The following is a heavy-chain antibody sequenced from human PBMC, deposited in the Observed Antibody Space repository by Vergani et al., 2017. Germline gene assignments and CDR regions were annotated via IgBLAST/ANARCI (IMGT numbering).Heavy chain of an antibody. J-gene: IGHJ4*02. CDR3: SAQTQSCHDY. V-gene: IGHV3-73*01. CDR1: GFVFSESP. CDR2: IRRRSEHYAT. Sequence: EVDLVESGGGWAQPGGSLRLSCAASGFVFSESPIHWVRQVPGKGLEWLGHIRRRSEHYATAYGPSLIGRATISSDDSTNTAYLQLSSLGTDDTAIYFCSAQTQSCHDYWGQGTLVAVSS. D-gene: IGHD3-10*01.